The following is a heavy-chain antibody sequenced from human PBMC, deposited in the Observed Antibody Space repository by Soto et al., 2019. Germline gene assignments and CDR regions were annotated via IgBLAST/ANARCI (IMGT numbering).Heavy chain of an antibody. CDR2: IIPIFGTP. CDR3: XXXXPWSSDAFDI. V-gene: IGHV1-69*05. D-gene: IGHD6-6*01. J-gene: IGHJ3*02. CDR1: GXXXXXXX. Sequence: QVQLVQSGAEVKKPGSSVKVSCKASGXXXXXXXXXXXXXAPGQGLEWMGGIIPIFGTPNYAQKFQGRVTXXXXXXXXXXXXXXXXXXXXXXXXXXXXXXXPWSSDAFDIWGQGTMVTVSS.